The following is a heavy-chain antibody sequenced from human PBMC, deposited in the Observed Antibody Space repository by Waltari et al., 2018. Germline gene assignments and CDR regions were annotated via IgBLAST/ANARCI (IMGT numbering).Heavy chain of an antibody. CDR3: ARERNSLYYYAMDV. CDR1: GFKFDDYA. CDR2: INWDASFV. J-gene: IGHJ6*02. Sequence: EVQLVESGGLVVQPGGSLRLSCAASGFKFDDYAMYWVRQAPGKGLEWVSFINWDASFVDYGDSLNGRIIVSRDNRKNSLYLQFNSLQPEDTALYYCARERNSLYYYAMDVWGQGTMVTVSS. V-gene: IGHV3-43D*03.